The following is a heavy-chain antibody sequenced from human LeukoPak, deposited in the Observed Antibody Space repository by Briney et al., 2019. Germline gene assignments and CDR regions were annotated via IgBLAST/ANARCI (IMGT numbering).Heavy chain of an antibody. CDR3: ARDTAMGYFQH. J-gene: IGHJ1*01. CDR2: INPSGGST. Sequence: ASVKVSCKASGYTFTIYYMHWVRQAPGQGLEWMGIINPSGGSTSYAQKFQGRVTMTRDTSTSTVYMELSSLRSEDTAVYYCARDTAMGYFQHWGQGTLVTVSS. D-gene: IGHD5-18*01. CDR1: GYTFTIYY. V-gene: IGHV1-46*03.